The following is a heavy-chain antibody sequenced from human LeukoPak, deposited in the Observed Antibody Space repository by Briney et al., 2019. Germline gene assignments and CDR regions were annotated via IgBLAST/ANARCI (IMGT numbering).Heavy chain of an antibody. CDR1: GYTFIAYY. V-gene: IGHV1-2*02. CDR3: ARDPYDFWSGYSYYYMDV. CDR2: SNPNSCGT. Sequence: ASVKVSCKASGYTFIAYYMHWVRQAPGQGRDWMGWSNPNSCGTNYAQKFQGGVTMTMDTSIRTAYMDLSRLRSDDTAVYYCARDPYDFWSGYSYYYMDVWGKGTTVTVSS. D-gene: IGHD3-3*01. J-gene: IGHJ6*03.